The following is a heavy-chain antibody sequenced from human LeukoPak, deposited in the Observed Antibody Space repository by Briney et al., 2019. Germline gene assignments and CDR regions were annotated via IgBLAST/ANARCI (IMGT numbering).Heavy chain of an antibody. D-gene: IGHD3-10*01. CDR2: INYSGT. CDR3: AGGYGSGSFSA. Sequence: GGSLRLSCAASGFTLNDYYMSWIRQAPGKGLELIAYINYSGTSYADSVKGRFTISRDNAESSLHLQMNSLRVEDTALYYCAGGYGSGSFSAWGQGTLVTVSS. CDR1: GFTLNDYY. V-gene: IGHV3-11*01. J-gene: IGHJ5*02.